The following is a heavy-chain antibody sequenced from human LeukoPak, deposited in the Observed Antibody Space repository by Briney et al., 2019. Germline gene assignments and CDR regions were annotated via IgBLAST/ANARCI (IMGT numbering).Heavy chain of an antibody. V-gene: IGHV3-7*01. CDR2: IKQDGSEK. J-gene: IGHJ4*02. CDR1: GFTFSSYW. Sequence: GGSLRLSCAASGFTFSSYWMSWVRQAPGKGLEWVANIKQDGSEKYYVESVKGRFTISRDNAKNSLYLQMNSLRAEDTAVYYCARLLKTVSFDYWGQGTLVTVSS. CDR3: ARLLKTVSFDY. D-gene: IGHD1-14*01.